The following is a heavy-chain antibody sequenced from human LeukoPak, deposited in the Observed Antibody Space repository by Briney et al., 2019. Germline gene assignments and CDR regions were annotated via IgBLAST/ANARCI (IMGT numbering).Heavy chain of an antibody. J-gene: IGHJ4*02. CDR1: GFTFSSYS. V-gene: IGHV3-21*01. Sequence: GGSRRLSCGASGFTFSSYSMNWGGQAPGKGLEGGSSISTSSRYIDYADSVKGRITFSRDSAKTLLYLQMNSLRPEDTAVYYCARGAEGIAASDSNFYYWGQGTLVSVSS. CDR3: ARGAEGIAASDSNFYY. D-gene: IGHD6-13*01. CDR2: ISTSSRYI.